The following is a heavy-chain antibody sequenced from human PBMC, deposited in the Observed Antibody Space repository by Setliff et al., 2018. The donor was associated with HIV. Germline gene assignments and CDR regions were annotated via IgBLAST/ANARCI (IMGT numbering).Heavy chain of an antibody. D-gene: IGHD5-12*01. V-gene: IGHV5-51*01. Sequence: LNTPRKGSGCRLTSYWIDWVRPMPGKGLEWMGIIYPGESNTRYTPSFQGQVTISADKSISTAYLQWNSLKASDTAMYYCARLPGTWLQSLWERAPYYFDYWGPGTLVTSPQ. CDR3: ARLPGTWLQSLWERAPYYFDY. CDR2: IYPGESNT. J-gene: IGHJ4*02. CDR1: GCRLTSYW.